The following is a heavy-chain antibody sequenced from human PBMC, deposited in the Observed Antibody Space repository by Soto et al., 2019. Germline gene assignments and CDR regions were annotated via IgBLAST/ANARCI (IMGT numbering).Heavy chain of an antibody. J-gene: IGHJ4*02. V-gene: IGHV3-48*02. CDR2: ISSGSDTI. CDR3: ARVRSGWYYFDY. Sequence: GGSLRLSCAASGFTFSSYTMHWVRQAPGKGLEYISYISSGSDTIYYADSVKGRFTISRDNAMNSLYLQMNSLRDEDTAVYYCARVRSGWYYFDYWGQGTLVTVSS. CDR1: GFTFSSYT. D-gene: IGHD6-19*01.